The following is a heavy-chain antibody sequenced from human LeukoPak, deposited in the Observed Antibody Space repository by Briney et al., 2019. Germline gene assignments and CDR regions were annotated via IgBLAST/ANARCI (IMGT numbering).Heavy chain of an antibody. Sequence: SETLSLTCVVYGGPFGVYYWSWVRQPPGKGLEWIGEINHSGSTNYNPSLKSRVTISVDTSKNHFSLKLSSVTAADTAVHYCAGPGAGDLDYWGQGTLVTVSS. CDR2: INHSGST. CDR3: AGPGAGDLDY. J-gene: IGHJ4*02. D-gene: IGHD3-10*01. V-gene: IGHV4-34*01. CDR1: GGPFGVYY.